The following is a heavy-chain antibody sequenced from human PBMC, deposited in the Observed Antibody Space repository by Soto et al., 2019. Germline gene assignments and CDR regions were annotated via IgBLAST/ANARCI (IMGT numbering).Heavy chain of an antibody. V-gene: IGHV3-53*01. CDR1: GFTVNSNY. J-gene: IGHJ6*02. D-gene: IGHD3-22*01. CDR2: IYSGGST. Sequence: GGSLRLSCAASGFTVNSNYMSWVRQAPGKGLEWVSVIYSGGSTYYADSVKGRFTISRDNSKNTLYLQMNSLRAEDTAVYYCARFDDSSGYYYGGGYYGMDVWGQGTTVTVSS. CDR3: ARFDDSSGYYYGGGYYGMDV.